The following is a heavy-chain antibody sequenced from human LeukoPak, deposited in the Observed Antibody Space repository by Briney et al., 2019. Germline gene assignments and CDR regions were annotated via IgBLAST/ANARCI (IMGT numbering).Heavy chain of an antibody. CDR2: ISSSGSYI. V-gene: IGHV3-21*01. D-gene: IGHD3-10*01. Sequence: PGGSLRLSCAASGFTFSSYSMKWVRQAPRKGLEWVSSISSSGSYIYYADSVKGRFTISRDNAKNSLYLQMNSLRAEDTAVYYCARDHYGSGSLWGQGTLVTVSS. J-gene: IGHJ4*02. CDR3: ARDHYGSGSL. CDR1: GFTFSSYS.